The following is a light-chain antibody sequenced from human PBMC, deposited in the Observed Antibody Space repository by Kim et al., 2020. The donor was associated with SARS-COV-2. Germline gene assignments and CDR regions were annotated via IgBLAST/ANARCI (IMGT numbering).Light chain of an antibody. Sequence: EIVMTQSPATLSVSPGERATLSCRASQSVSSNLAWYQQKPGQAPRLLIYGASTRATGIPARFSGSGSGTEFTLTISSLQSEDFAVYYCQQYNNWPSGYTFGKGTNLEI. J-gene: IGKJ2*01. V-gene: IGKV3-15*01. CDR3: QQYNNWPSGYT. CDR1: QSVSSN. CDR2: GAS.